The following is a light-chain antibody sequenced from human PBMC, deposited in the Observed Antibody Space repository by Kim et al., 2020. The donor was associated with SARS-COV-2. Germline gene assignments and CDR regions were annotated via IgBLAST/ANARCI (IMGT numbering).Light chain of an antibody. CDR1: SSNIGAGYD. CDR2: NNN. CDR3: LSYDSTLSACV. J-gene: IGLJ2*01. V-gene: IGLV1-40*01. Sequence: QSALAQPPSVSGPPGQRVTISCTGTSSNIGAGYDVHWYQHLPGAPPKLLIFNNNNRPSGVPDRFSGSNSGTSASLAITGLQAGDEADYYCLSYDSTLSACVFGGGTQLTVL.